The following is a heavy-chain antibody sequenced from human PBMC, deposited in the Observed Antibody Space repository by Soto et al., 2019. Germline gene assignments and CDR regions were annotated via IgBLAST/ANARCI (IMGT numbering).Heavy chain of an antibody. D-gene: IGHD3-10*01. CDR1: GFTFSSYS. V-gene: IGHV3-21*01. CDR2: ISSSSSYI. CDR3: ARAIGKYDGSGSYTDY. J-gene: IGHJ4*02. Sequence: PGGSLRLSCAASGFTFSSYSMNWVRQAPGKGLEWVSSISSSSSYIYYADSVKGRFTISRDNAKNSLYLQMNSLRAEDTAVYYCARAIGKYDGSGSYTDYWGQGTLVTVAS.